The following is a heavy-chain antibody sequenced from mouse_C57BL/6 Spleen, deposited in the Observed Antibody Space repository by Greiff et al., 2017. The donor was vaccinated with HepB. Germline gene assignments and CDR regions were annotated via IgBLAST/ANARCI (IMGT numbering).Heavy chain of an antibody. Sequence: EVQLVESGAELVKPGASVKLSCTASGFNIKDYYMHWVKQRTEQGLEWIGRIDPEDGETKYAPKFQGKATITADTSSNTAYLQLSSLTSEDTAVYYCASQYYYGSSHWYFDVWGTGTTVTVSS. CDR3: ASQYYYGSSHWYFDV. V-gene: IGHV14-2*01. D-gene: IGHD1-1*01. CDR1: GFNIKDYY. J-gene: IGHJ1*03. CDR2: IDPEDGET.